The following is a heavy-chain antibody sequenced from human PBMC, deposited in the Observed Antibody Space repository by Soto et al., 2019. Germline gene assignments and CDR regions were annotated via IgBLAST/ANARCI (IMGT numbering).Heavy chain of an antibody. CDR3: AKDRAPSSPSWGYFDY. J-gene: IGHJ4*02. CDR1: GFTFSSYG. CDR2: ISYDGSNK. Sequence: GGSLRLSCAASGFTFSSYGMHWVRQAPGKGLEWVAVISYDGSNKYYADSVKGRFTISRDNSKNTLYLQMNSLRAEDTAVYYCAKDRAPSSPSWGYFDYWGQGTLVTVSS. D-gene: IGHD6-13*01. V-gene: IGHV3-30*18.